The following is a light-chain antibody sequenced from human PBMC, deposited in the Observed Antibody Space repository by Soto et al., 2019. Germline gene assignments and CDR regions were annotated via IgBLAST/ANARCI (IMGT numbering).Light chain of an antibody. V-gene: IGKV1-39*01. CDR3: QQTYSIPRT. J-gene: IGKJ4*01. CDR1: QSISFY. Sequence: DIHMTQSPSSLSASVGDRVIITCRASQSISFYLNWYLQKPGKAPELLIAAESSLYSAVPSRFSGSGSGTNFTLTISSLQPEDFATYYCQQTYSIPRTFGGGTKV. CDR2: AES.